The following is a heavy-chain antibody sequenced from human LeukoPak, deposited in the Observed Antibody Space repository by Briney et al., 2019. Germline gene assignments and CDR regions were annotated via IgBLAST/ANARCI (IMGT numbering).Heavy chain of an antibody. CDR3: ASRNQYYYDSSGIGGFDY. CDR2: IIPILSVA. V-gene: IGHV1-69*02. D-gene: IGHD3-22*01. Sequence: SVKVSCKASGGTFSSYTISWVRQAPGQGLEWMGRIIPILSVANYAQKFQGRVTITADKSTSAAYMELSSLRSEDTAVHYCASRNQYYYDSSGIGGFDYWGQGTLVTVSS. CDR1: GGTFSSYT. J-gene: IGHJ4*02.